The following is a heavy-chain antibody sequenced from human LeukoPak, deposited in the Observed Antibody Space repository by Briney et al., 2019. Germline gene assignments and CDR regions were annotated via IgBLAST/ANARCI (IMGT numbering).Heavy chain of an antibody. CDR3: ARDRSSGHHPEFDP. V-gene: IGHV1-2*02. J-gene: IGHJ5*02. CDR2: INPNSGGT. D-gene: IGHD3-22*01. CDR1: GYTFTDYY. Sequence: ASVKVSCKASGYTFTDYYMHWVRQAPGQGLEWMGWINPNSGGTNYAQKFQGRVTMTRDTSISTAYMELSRLRSDDTAVYYCARDRSSGHHPEFDPWGQGTLVTVSS.